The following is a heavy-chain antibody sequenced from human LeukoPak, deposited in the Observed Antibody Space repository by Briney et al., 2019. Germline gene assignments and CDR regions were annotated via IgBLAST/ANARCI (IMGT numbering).Heavy chain of an antibody. CDR1: GFTFSGSA. J-gene: IGHJ6*02. CDR2: IRSKANSYAT. Sequence: GGSLRLSCAASGFTFSGSAMHWVRQASGKGLERVGRIRSKANSYATAYAASVKGRFTISRDDSKNTAYLQMNSLKTEDTAVYYCTYSSGWYSYGMDVWGQGTTVTVSS. CDR3: TYSSGWYSYGMDV. V-gene: IGHV3-73*01. D-gene: IGHD6-19*01.